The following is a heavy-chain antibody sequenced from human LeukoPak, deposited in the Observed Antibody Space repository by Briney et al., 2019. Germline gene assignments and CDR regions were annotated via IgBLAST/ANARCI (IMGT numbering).Heavy chain of an antibody. Sequence: GGSLRLSCAASGFTFSSYGMHWVRQAPGKGLEWVAVIWYDGSNKYYADSVKGRFTISRDNSKNTLCLQMNSLRAEDTAVYYCATSDIVATEALDYWGQGTLVTVSS. CDR3: ATSDIVATEALDY. V-gene: IGHV3-33*01. CDR1: GFTFSSYG. J-gene: IGHJ4*02. CDR2: IWYDGSNK. D-gene: IGHD5-12*01.